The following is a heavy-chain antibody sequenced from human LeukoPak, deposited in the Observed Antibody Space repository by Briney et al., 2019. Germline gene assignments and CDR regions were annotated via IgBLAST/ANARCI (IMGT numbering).Heavy chain of an antibody. Sequence: SETLSLTCTVSGGSISSYYWSWIRQPPGKGLEWIGCIYYSGSTNYNPSLKSRVTISVDTSKNQFSRKLSSVTAADTAVYYCARDYCYYGSGSYICAFDIWGQGTIVTVSS. D-gene: IGHD3-10*01. V-gene: IGHV4-59*01. CDR1: GGSISSYY. J-gene: IGHJ3*02. CDR2: IYYSGST. CDR3: ARDYCYYGSGSYICAFDI.